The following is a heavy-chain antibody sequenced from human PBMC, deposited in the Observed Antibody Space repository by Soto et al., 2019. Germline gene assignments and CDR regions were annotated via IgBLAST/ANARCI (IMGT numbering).Heavy chain of an antibody. Sequence: ASVKVSCKASGYTFISYGISWVRQAPGQGLEWMGWISAYNGNTNYAQKLQGRVTMTTDTSTSTAYMELRSLRSDDTAVYYCAREAGGSIAVAGTFAFDIWGQGTMVTVSS. V-gene: IGHV1-18*01. CDR2: ISAYNGNT. D-gene: IGHD6-19*01. CDR1: GYTFISYG. CDR3: AREAGGSIAVAGTFAFDI. J-gene: IGHJ3*02.